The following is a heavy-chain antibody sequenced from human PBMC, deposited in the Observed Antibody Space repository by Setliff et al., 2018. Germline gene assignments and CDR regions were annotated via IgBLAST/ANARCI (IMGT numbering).Heavy chain of an antibody. J-gene: IGHJ6*02. Sequence: GASVKVSCKDSGYTFSTYGISWVRQAPGQGLEWMGWISAYNGNTNYAQRFQGRVTMTTDTSTSTAYMELRSLRSDDTAVYYCARQQQLVIGSTAYYYYGMDVWGQGTTVTVSS. CDR1: GYTFSTYG. D-gene: IGHD6-13*01. CDR2: ISAYNGNT. CDR3: ARQQQLVIGSTAYYYYGMDV. V-gene: IGHV1-18*01.